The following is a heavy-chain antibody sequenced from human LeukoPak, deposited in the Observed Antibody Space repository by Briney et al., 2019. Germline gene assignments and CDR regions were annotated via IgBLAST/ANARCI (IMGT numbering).Heavy chain of an antibody. CDR3: ARGPANCSGGSCYRHYYFDY. D-gene: IGHD2-15*01. CDR1: GGSFSGYY. CDR2: INHSGST. J-gene: IGHJ4*02. V-gene: IGHV4-34*01. Sequence: SETLSLTCAVYGGSFSGYYWSWIRQPPGKGLEWIGEINHSGSTNYNPSLKSRVTISVDTSKNQFSLKLSSVTAADTAVYYCARGPANCSGGSCYRHYYFDYWGQGTLVTVSS.